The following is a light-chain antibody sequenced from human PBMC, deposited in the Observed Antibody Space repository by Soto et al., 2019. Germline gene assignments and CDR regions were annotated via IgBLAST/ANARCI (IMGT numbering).Light chain of an antibody. Sequence: DIQMTQSPSTLSASVGDRVSITFRASHSICNYLNWYQQKPGKAPKLLIYAASRLQPGVPSRFSGSGSGTDFTLTITTLQPEDFATYFCQQSNIMATFGQGTRLEI. J-gene: IGKJ5*01. CDR1: HSICNY. CDR2: AAS. V-gene: IGKV1-39*01. CDR3: QQSNIMAT.